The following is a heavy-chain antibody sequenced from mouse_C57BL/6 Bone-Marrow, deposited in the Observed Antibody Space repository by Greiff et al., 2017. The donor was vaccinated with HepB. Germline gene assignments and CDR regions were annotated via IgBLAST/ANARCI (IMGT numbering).Heavy chain of an antibody. Sequence: VKLMESGAELVRPGTSVKVSCKASGYAFTNYLIEWVKQRPGQGLGWIGVINPGSGGTNYNEKFKGKATLTADKSSSTAYMQLSSLTSEDSAVYFCARGGYGSRGAYWGQGTLVTVSA. V-gene: IGHV1-54*01. CDR2: INPGSGGT. D-gene: IGHD1-1*01. CDR1: GYAFTNYL. CDR3: ARGGYGSRGAY. J-gene: IGHJ3*01.